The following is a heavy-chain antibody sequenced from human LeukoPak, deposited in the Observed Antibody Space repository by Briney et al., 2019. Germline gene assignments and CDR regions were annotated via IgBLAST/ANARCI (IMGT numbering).Heavy chain of an antibody. CDR1: GGSISGASYY. J-gene: IGHJ4*02. Sequence: PSETLSLTCTVSGGSISGASYYWSWIRQPAGKGLEWIGRIYSSGSTNYNPSLKSRVTISLDTSKNQFSLKLSSVTAADTAVYYCARRSYYYGSGSYYNSDYWGQGTLVTVSS. CDR2: IYSSGST. D-gene: IGHD3-10*01. V-gene: IGHV4-61*02. CDR3: ARRSYYYGSGSYYNSDY.